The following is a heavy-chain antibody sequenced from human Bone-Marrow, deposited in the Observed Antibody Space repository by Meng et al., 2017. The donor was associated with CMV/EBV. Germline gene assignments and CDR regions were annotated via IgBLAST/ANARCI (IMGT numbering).Heavy chain of an antibody. V-gene: IGHV1-18*01. J-gene: IGHJ4*02. CDR1: GYTFTSYG. CDR2: ISAYNGNT. CDR3: ARVYSSDYNFDY. Sequence: ASVKVSCKASGYTFTSYGISWVRQAPGQGLEWMGWISAYNGNTNYAQKLQGRVTVTTDTSTSTAYMELRSLRSTDTAVYFCARVYSSDYNFDYWGQGTLVTAFS. D-gene: IGHD6-19*01.